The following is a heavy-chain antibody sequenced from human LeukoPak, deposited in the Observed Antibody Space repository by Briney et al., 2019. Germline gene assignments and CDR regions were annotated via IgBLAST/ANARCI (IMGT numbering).Heavy chain of an antibody. CDR2: ISAYNGNT. J-gene: IGHJ4*02. V-gene: IGHV1-18*01. CDR1: GYTFTSYG. D-gene: IGHD3-22*01. CDR3: ARDSPDYYDSSGYYY. Sequence: ASVKVSCKASGYTFTSYGISWVRQAPGRGLEWMGWISAYNGNTNYAQKLQGRVTMTTDTSTSTAYMELRSLRSDDTAVYYCARDSPDYYDSSGYYYWGQGTLVTVSS.